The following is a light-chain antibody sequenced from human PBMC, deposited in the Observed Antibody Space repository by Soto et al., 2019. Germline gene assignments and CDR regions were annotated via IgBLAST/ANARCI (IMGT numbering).Light chain of an antibody. CDR2: EVT. J-gene: IGLJ1*01. CDR3: SSFANSNNFV. Sequence: QAVVTQPPSASGSPGQSVTISCTGTSSDVGAYDYVSWYQQHPGEAPKLVIYEVTKRPSGVPDRFSGSKSGNTASLTVSGLQTEDEADYYCSSFANSNNFVFGTGTKVTVL. V-gene: IGLV2-8*01. CDR1: SSDVGAYDY.